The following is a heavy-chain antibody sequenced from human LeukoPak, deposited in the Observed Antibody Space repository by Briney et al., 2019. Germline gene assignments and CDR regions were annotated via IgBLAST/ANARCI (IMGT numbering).Heavy chain of an antibody. CDR3: ARVVGQWLVRFDY. Sequence: SETLSLTCAVYGGSFSGYYWSWIRQPPGKGLEWIGEINRSGSTNYNPSLKSRVTISVDTSKNQFSLKLSSVTAADTAVYYCARVVGQWLVRFDYWGQGNLVTVSS. V-gene: IGHV4-34*01. J-gene: IGHJ4*02. D-gene: IGHD6-19*01. CDR1: GGSFSGYY. CDR2: INRSGST.